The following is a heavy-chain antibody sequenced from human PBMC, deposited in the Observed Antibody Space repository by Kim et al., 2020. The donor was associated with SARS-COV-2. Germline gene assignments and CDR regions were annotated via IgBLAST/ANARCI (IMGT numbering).Heavy chain of an antibody. J-gene: IGHJ5*02. V-gene: IGHV3-30*02. CDR3: SKDVSVGPHLGLDP. D-gene: IGHD3-16*01. Sequence: ADSVKGRFTISRENSKSTLYLQMNSLRAEDTAVYYCSKDVSVGPHLGLDPWGQGTLVTVSS.